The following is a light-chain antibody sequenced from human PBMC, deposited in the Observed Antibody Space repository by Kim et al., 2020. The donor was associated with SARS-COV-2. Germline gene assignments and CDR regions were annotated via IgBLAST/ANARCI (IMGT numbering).Light chain of an antibody. V-gene: IGLV2-8*01. CDR1: SSDVGGYNY. CDR3: SSYAGSNNYVV. Sequence: SVPTPCPGTSSDVGGYNYVSWYQQHPGKAPKLMIYEVSKRPSGVPDRFSGSKSGNTASLTVSGLQAEDEADYYCSSYAGSNNYVVFGGGTQLTVL. CDR2: EVS. J-gene: IGLJ2*01.